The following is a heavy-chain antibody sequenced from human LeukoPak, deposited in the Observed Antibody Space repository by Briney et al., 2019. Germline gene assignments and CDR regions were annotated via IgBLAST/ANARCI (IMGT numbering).Heavy chain of an antibody. CDR1: GGSISSGDYY. J-gene: IGHJ4*01. Sequence: SETLSLTCTVSGGSISSGDYYWSWIRQPPGKGLEWIGYIYYSGSTYYNPSLKSRVTMSVDTSKNQFSLKLSSVTTADTAVYYCARELTYADYWGHGTLVTVSS. V-gene: IGHV4-30-4*01. CDR2: IYYSGST. CDR3: ARELTYADY. D-gene: IGHD4/OR15-4a*01.